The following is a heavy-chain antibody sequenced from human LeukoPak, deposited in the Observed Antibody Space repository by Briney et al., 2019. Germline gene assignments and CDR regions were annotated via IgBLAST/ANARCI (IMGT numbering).Heavy chain of an antibody. Sequence: GGSLRLSCAASGFTFSSYAMSWVRQAPGKGLEWVSVIYSGGSTYYADSVKGRFTISRDNSKNTLYLQMNSLRAEDTAVYYCAREGSSGYGYFDYWGQGTLVTVSS. CDR3: AREGSSGYGYFDY. D-gene: IGHD3-22*01. CDR2: IYSGGST. V-gene: IGHV3-66*01. CDR1: GFTFSSYA. J-gene: IGHJ4*02.